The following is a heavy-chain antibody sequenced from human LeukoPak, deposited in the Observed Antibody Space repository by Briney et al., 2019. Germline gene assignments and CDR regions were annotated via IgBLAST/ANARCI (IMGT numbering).Heavy chain of an antibody. J-gene: IGHJ5*02. CDR1: GGSISSYY. CDR3: ARGRPRRITMVRGVTNWFDP. CDR2: IYYSGTT. V-gene: IGHV4-59*12. Sequence: SETLSLTCTVSGGSISSYYWSWIRQPPGKGLEWIGYIYYSGTTNYSPSLKSRVTISVDTSKNQFSLKLSSVTAADTAVYYCARGRPRRITMVRGVTNWFDPWGQGTLVTVSS. D-gene: IGHD3-10*01.